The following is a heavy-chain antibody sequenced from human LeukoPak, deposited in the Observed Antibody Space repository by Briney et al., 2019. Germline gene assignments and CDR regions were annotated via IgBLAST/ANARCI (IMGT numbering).Heavy chain of an antibody. CDR1: GFTFSSYS. CDR3: ARGGDILTGYYHCLDY. D-gene: IGHD3-9*01. J-gene: IGHJ4*02. CDR2: IRSSSSTM. Sequence: GSLRLSFTASGFTFSSYSMNWVRQAPGKGLEGVSHIRSSSSTMDYADSVKGRFTISRDDAKNSLFLQMNSLRDEDTAVYYCARGGDILTGYYHCLDYWGQGTLVTVSS. V-gene: IGHV3-48*02.